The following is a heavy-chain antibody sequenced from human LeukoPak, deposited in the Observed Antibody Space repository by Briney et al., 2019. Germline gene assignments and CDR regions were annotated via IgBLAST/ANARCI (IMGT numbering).Heavy chain of an antibody. J-gene: IGHJ4*02. Sequence: GGSLRLSCAASGFTFSSYSLNWVRQAPGKGLEGVSFISSCSITIYYADSVKGRFTISRDNAEKSLYLQMNSLRAEDTAVYYCARDRGGSYSAIDYWGQGTLVTVSS. CDR1: GFTFSSYS. CDR2: ISSCSITI. D-gene: IGHD2-15*01. CDR3: ARDRGGSYSAIDY. V-gene: IGHV3-48*04.